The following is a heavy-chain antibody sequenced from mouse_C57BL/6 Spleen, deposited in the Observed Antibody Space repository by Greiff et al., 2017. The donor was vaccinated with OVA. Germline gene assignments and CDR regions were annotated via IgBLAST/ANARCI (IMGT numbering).Heavy chain of an antibody. D-gene: IGHD2-14*01. CDR2: IYPRDGST. Sequence: VKLVESGPELVKPGASVKLSCKASGYTFTSYDINWVKQRPGQGLEWIGWIYPRDGSTKYNEKFKGKATLTVDTSSSTAYMELHSLTSEDSAVYFCARGGVRTWLAYWGQGTLVTVSA. CDR1: GYTFTSYD. V-gene: IGHV1-85*01. J-gene: IGHJ3*01. CDR3: ARGGVRTWLAY.